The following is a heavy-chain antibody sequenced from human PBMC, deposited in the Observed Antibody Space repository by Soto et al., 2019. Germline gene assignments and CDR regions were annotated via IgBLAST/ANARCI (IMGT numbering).Heavy chain of an antibody. CDR1: GGTFSSYT. Sequence: QVQLVQSGAEVQKPGSSVKVSCKASGGTFSSYTITWVRQAPGQGLEWMGRIIPLLGIANFAQKFQGRVTITADKPTSTVSMELSSLRSEDTAVYYCARDAGDGSSLLNYWGQGTLVTVPS. CDR2: IIPLLGIA. J-gene: IGHJ4*02. CDR3: ARDAGDGSSLLNY. V-gene: IGHV1-69*08. D-gene: IGHD1-26*01.